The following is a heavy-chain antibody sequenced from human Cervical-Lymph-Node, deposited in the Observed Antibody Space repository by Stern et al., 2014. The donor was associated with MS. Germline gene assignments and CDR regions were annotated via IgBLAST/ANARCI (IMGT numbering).Heavy chain of an antibody. J-gene: IGHJ2*01. CDR3: ARADWYFDL. CDR1: GGTFSSYA. Sequence: QVQLVQSGAEVKKPGSSVKVSCKASGGTFSSYAISWVRQAPGQGLEWMGGIIPNFGTANDAQKVKGRVPITADESTSTAYMALSRLTAEDTAVYCCARADWYFDLWGRGTLVTVSS. CDR2: IIPNFGTA. V-gene: IGHV1-69*01.